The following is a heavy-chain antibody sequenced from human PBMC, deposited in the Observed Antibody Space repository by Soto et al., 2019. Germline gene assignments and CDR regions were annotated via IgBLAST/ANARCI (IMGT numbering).Heavy chain of an antibody. V-gene: IGHV5-51*01. J-gene: IGHJ6*02. CDR1: VYSFTSYC. D-gene: IGHD2-15*01. CDR2: IYPGDSDT. CDR3: ARHRVVALLDYGMEV. Sequence: GESLKISCKGSVYSFTSYCIGWLRQMPVKGLEWMGIIYPGDSDTRYSPSLQGQVTISADKSISTAYLQWSSLKASDTAMYYCARHRVVALLDYGMEVWGPGTTVTVSS.